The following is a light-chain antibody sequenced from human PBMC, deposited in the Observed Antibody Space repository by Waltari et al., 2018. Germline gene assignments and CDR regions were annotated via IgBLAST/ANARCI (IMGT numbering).Light chain of an antibody. J-gene: IGLJ3*02. Sequence: LVLTQSPSASASLGASVKLTCSLPGEYSAYAIAWHQPQPLKGPRFLMTVNSDGTHRKGDGISERFSGSSSDLDRYLIISRLQSDDEADYFCQTWGTGIQVFGSGTKLTVV. CDR3: QTWGTGIQV. V-gene: IGLV4-69*01. CDR2: VNSDGTH. CDR1: GEYSAYA.